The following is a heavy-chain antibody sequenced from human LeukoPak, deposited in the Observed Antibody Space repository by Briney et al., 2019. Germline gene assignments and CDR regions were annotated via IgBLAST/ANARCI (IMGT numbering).Heavy chain of an antibody. CDR2: ISSSSSYI. CDR3: ARDNVVVAATLDY. CDR1: GFTFSSYS. J-gene: IGHJ4*02. V-gene: IGHV3-21*01. D-gene: IGHD2-15*01. Sequence: GGSLRLSCAASGFTFSSYSMNWVRQAPGKGLEWVSSISSSSSYIYYSDSVKGRFTISRDNAKNSLYLQMTSLRAEDTPVYCCARDNVVVAATLDYWGQGTLVTVAS.